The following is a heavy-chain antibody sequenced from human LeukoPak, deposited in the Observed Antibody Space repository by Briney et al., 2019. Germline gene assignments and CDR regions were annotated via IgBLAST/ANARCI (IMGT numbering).Heavy chain of an antibody. J-gene: IGHJ5*02. Sequence: PSETLSLTCTVSGGSISSSSYYWGWIRQPPGKGLEWIGSIYYSGSTYYNPSLKSRVTISVDTSKNQFSLKLSSVTAADTAVYYCARDGYDFWDNWFDPWGQGTLVTVSS. CDR3: ARDGYDFWDNWFDP. V-gene: IGHV4-39*07. CDR2: IYYSGST. D-gene: IGHD3-3*01. CDR1: GGSISSSSYY.